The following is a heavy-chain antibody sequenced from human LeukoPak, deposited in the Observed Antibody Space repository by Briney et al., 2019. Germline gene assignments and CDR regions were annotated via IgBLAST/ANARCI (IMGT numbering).Heavy chain of an antibody. D-gene: IGHD5-12*01. CDR2: IHYSGST. J-gene: IGHJ4*02. Sequence: SETLSLTCTVSGDSISSSSYFWDWIRQPPGKGLEWIGSIHYSGSTYYSPSLESRVTISVDTSKNQFSLKMRSVSAADTAVYYCARGFDSKSTYFDYWGQGTLLTVSS. CDR3: ARGFDSKSTYFDY. V-gene: IGHV4-39*07. CDR1: GDSISSSSYF.